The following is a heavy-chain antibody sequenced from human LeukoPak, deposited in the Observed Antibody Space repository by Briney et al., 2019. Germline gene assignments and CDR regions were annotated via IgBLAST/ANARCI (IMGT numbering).Heavy chain of an antibody. D-gene: IGHD6-19*01. CDR3: AGTHSSGWYGYTFDI. CDR1: GGSISSYY. V-gene: IGHV4-4*07. J-gene: IGHJ3*02. Sequence: PSETLSLTCTVSGGSISSYYWSWIRQPAGKGLEWIGHIYISESTNYNPSLKSRVTMSVDTSKNQFSLRLSSVTAADTAVYYCAGTHSSGWYGYTFDIWGQGTMVTVSS. CDR2: IYISEST.